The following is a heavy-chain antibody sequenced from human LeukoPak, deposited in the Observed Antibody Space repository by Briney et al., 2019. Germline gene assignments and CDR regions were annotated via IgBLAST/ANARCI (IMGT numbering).Heavy chain of an antibody. D-gene: IGHD3-10*01. Sequence: SETLSLTCTVSGGSISSGGYYWSWIRQPPGKGLEWIGYIYHSGSTYYNPSLKSRVTISVDRSKNQFSLKLSSVTAADTAVYYCARGGAMVRGEAFKAFDIWGQGTMVTVSS. CDR3: ARGGAMVRGEAFKAFDI. CDR2: IYHSGST. CDR1: GGSISSGGYY. V-gene: IGHV4-30-2*01. J-gene: IGHJ3*02.